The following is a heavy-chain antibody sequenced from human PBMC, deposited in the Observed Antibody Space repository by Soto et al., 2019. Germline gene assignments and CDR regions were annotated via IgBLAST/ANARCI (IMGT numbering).Heavy chain of an antibody. D-gene: IGHD5-12*01. J-gene: IGHJ3*02. Sequence: SETLSLTCTVSGGSISTYLWGWIRQPPGKGLEWIAYSSYSGRTDRNPSLKSRVTISVDTSNNQFSLKLSSVTAADTAVYYCARGGRSRDGYRSPHKSGRAFDIWGQRTMVTVSS. CDR2: SSYSGRT. V-gene: IGHV4-59*01. CDR3: ARGGRSRDGYRSPHKSGRAFDI. CDR1: GGSISTYL.